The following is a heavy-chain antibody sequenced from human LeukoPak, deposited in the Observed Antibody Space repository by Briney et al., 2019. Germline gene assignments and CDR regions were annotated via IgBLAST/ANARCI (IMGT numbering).Heavy chain of an antibody. CDR2: IYTSGIT. V-gene: IGHV4-4*07. J-gene: IGHJ4*02. D-gene: IGHD6-6*01. CDR3: ATTSVAARWYFDY. CDR1: SGSINSYF. Sequence: SETLAAPRTVSSGSINSYFGGWIRQPAGKGLEWIGRIYTSGITNYNPSLKSRVTMSVDTSKKQFSLKVNSVTAADTAVYYCATTSVAARWYFDYWGQGSLVIVSS.